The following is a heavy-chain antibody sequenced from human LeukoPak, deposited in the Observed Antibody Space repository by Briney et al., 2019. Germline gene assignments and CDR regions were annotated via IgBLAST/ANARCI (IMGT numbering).Heavy chain of an antibody. CDR2: INTNTGNP. V-gene: IGHV7-4-1*02. J-gene: IGHJ6*03. CDR1: GYTFTSYA. Sequence: ASVKVSCKASGYTFTSYAMNWVRQAPGQGLEWMGWINTNTGNPTYAQGFTGRFVFSLDTSVSTAYLQINSLKAEDTAVYYCARVSDRGDLYHYYYYMDVWGKGTTVTVSS. D-gene: IGHD2-21*02. CDR3: ARVSDRGDLYHYYYYMDV.